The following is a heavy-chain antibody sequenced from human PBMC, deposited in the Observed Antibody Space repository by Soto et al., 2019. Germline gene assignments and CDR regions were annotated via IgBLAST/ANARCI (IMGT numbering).Heavy chain of an antibody. V-gene: IGHV1-69*06. CDR3: AKLVGPAARRSSMEV. Sequence: SVKVSCKASGGTFTSSSVSWVRQAPGQGREGMGVSIPIFGTANYARKFQGRVTITADKSTSTAYMELSSLRSEDTAVYYCAKLVGPAARRSSMEVWGQGPAVSV. D-gene: IGHD2-2*01. J-gene: IGHJ6*02. CDR1: GGTFTSSS. CDR2: SIPIFGTA.